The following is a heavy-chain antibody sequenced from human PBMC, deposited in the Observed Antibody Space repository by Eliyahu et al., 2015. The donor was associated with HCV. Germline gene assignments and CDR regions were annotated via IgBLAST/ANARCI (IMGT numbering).Heavy chain of an antibody. CDR1: GFXFXAYT. V-gene: IGHV3-21*01. CDR3: ARNPRAIYYYYSMDV. J-gene: IGHJ6*02. D-gene: IGHD3-16*01. CDR2: XTKDGDSI. Sequence: EVLLVESGGGLVKPGGSLRLSCVASGFXFXAYTLNWVRQAPGKGLEWVSSXTKDGDSIYYADSVKGRFTISRDNAKNSLYLQMDSLRAEDTAIYHCARNPRAIYYYYSMDVWGQGTTVTVSS.